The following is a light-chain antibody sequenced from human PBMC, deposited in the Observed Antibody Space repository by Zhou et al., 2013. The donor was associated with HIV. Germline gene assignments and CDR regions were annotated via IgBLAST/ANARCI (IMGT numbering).Light chain of an antibody. CDR2: NVN. V-gene: IGLV2-18*02. Sequence: QSALIQPPSVSGSPGQSVTISYSGSSSDVGGFDCVSCYQQHPGTVPRPMIYNVNTQPSGVPDRFSGSKSGNTASMTISGLQIEDEADYQCCSYMSSATLFGGGSKLTVL. J-gene: IGLJ2*01. CDR1: SSDVGGFDC. CDR3: CSYMSSATL.